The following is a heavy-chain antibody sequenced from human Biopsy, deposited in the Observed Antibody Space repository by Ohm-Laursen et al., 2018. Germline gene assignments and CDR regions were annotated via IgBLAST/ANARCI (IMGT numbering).Heavy chain of an antibody. CDR3: ARGSNDFGGLYFPR. V-gene: IGHV4-59*11. CDR1: GGSFTGHY. D-gene: IGHD4-23*01. J-gene: IGHJ4*02. CDR2: ISYTGYT. Sequence: TLSLTCAVSGGSFTGHYWSWIRQPPGKGLEWIGHISYTGYTSYNASLKSRVTISVDTSRNHFSLRLSPLTAADTAAYYCARGSNDFGGLYFPRWGQGTLLTVSS.